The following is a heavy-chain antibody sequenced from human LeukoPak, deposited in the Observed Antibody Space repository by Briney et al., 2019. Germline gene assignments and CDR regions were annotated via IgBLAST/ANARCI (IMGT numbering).Heavy chain of an antibody. J-gene: IGHJ4*02. D-gene: IGHD3/OR15-3a*01. CDR1: GFTFSSYW. CDR2: IRSKTDGGTI. V-gene: IGHV3-15*01. Sequence: GGSLRLSCAASGFTFSSYWIHWVRQAPGMGLDWVGRIRSKTDGGTIDYAAPVKGRFVISRDDSRDTLYLQMNSLRIEDTAMYYCTTWTDLYDYWGQGILVTVSP. CDR3: TTWTDLYDY.